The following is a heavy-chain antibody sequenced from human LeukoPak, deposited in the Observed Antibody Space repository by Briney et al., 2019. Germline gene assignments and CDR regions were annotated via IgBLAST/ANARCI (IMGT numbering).Heavy chain of an antibody. CDR3: ARDPYYGSCKYYHGMDL. CDR1: GFTFSNYG. Sequence: PGRSLRLSCAASGFTFSNYGMHWVRQAPGKGLEWVAVMWYDESNEYSGDSVKGRFTISRDKSKNTLYLQMNRLRAEDTAVYYCARDPYYGSCKYYHGMDLWGQGTTVTVSS. V-gene: IGHV3-33*01. CDR2: MWYDESNE. D-gene: IGHD3-10*01. J-gene: IGHJ6*02.